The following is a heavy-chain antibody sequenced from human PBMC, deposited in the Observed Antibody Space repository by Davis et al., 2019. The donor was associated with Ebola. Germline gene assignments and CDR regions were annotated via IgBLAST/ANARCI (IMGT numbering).Heavy chain of an antibody. D-gene: IGHD2-15*01. J-gene: IGHJ4*02. CDR1: GFTFSRYS. Sequence: GESLKISCAASGFTFSRYSMNWVRQAPGKGLEWVSGISKSGDTTYFANSVKGRFTVSRDNSMNTLYLQMDSLRAEDTAVYYCNAGIVVVVAATPFDYWGQGTLVTVSS. CDR3: NAGIVVVVAATPFDY. CDR2: ISKSGDTT. V-gene: IGHV3-23*01.